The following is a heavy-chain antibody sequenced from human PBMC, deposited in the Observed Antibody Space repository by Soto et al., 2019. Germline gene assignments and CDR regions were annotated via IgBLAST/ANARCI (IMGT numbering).Heavy chain of an antibody. V-gene: IGHV3-23*01. J-gene: IGHJ4*02. CDR1: GFTFSNYP. D-gene: IGHD2-21*01. Sequence: GGSLRLSCAAPGFTFSNYPMTWVRQAPGKGLEWVSVINSDGTTHYADSVKGRFTISRDNSKSTLYLQMNSLRVEDTAIYYCASGSVDFDYWGQGTLVTVSS. CDR2: INSDGTT. CDR3: ASGSVDFDY.